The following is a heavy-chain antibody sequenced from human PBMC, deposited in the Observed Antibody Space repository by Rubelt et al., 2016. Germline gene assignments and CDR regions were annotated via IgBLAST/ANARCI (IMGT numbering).Heavy chain of an antibody. Sequence: QVTLRESGPALVKPTQTLTLTCTFSGFSLSTSGMFVSWIRQPPGKALEWLARIDWDDGKYYSTSLKTRLTISKDTAKNQVVLTMTNMDPVDTATYHCAHKFNSGFDHWGQGTLVTVSS. CDR2: IDWDDGK. D-gene: IGHD6-19*01. CDR1: GFSLSTSGMF. J-gene: IGHJ4*02. CDR3: AHKFNSGFDH. V-gene: IGHV2-70*15.